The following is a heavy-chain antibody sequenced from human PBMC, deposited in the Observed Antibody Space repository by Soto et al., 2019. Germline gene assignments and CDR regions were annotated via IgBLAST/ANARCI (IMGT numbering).Heavy chain of an antibody. CDR2: VSHSGNT. CDR1: GGSFTGHF. Sequence: LSLTCTVSGGSFTGHFWSWVRQPPGKGLEWIGEVSHSGNTKYYPSPRSRVTLSVDSSKNQISLALTSVTAADTAVYYCARAKFESTGWHQFDIWGQGTLVTVSS. V-gene: IGHV4-34*01. D-gene: IGHD7-27*01. J-gene: IGHJ4*02. CDR3: ARAKFESTGWHQFDI.